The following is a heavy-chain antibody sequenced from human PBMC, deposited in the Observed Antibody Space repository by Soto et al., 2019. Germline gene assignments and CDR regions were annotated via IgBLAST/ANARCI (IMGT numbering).Heavy chain of an antibody. Sequence: VASVKVSCKASGYTFTNYDINWVRQATGQGLEWMGWMNPNSGNTGYAQKFQGRVTMTRNTSMSTASMELSSLRSEDTAVYYCARGPMSCTSSSCPYFFDYWAQGTLVTVSS. CDR1: GYTFTNYD. CDR2: MNPNSGNT. CDR3: ARGPMSCTSSSCPYFFDY. J-gene: IGHJ4*02. D-gene: IGHD2-2*01. V-gene: IGHV1-8*01.